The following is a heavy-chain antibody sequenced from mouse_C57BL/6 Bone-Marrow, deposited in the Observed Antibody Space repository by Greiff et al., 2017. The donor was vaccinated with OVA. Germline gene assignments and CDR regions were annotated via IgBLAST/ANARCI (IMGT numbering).Heavy chain of an antibody. J-gene: IGHJ1*03. CDR3: ARHSLYYGSSYGYFDV. Sequence: QVQLKESGPGLVAPSQSLSITCTVSGFSLTSYGVHWVRQPPGKGLEWLVVIWSDGSTTYNSALKSRLSISKDNSKSQVFLKMNSLQTDDTAMYYCARHSLYYGSSYGYFDVWGTGTTVTVSS. D-gene: IGHD1-1*01. V-gene: IGHV2-6-1*01. CDR2: IWSDGST. CDR1: GFSLTSYG.